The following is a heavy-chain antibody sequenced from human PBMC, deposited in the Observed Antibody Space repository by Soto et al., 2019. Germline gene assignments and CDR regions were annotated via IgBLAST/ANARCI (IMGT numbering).Heavy chain of an antibody. CDR1: GFTFSSYG. Sequence: GGSLRLSCAASGFTFSSYGMHWVRQAPGKGLEWVAVISYDGSNKYYADSVKGRFTISRDNSKNTLYLQMNSLRAEDTAVYYCAKVRDSSSSVTTYFDYWGQGTLVTVSS. D-gene: IGHD6-6*01. CDR3: AKVRDSSSSVTTYFDY. CDR2: ISYDGSNK. V-gene: IGHV3-30*18. J-gene: IGHJ4*02.